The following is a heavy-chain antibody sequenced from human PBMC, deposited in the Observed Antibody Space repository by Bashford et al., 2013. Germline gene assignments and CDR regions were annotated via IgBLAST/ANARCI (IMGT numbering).Heavy chain of an antibody. Sequence: ASVKVSCKASGYSFTNFYMHWVRQDPWTRDVEWMGKSSTLVGGDHNLCTEVPGQSHHDQRHSTGTAYMELSSLRSEDTAVYFCAREDYSDRGVVYGMDVWGQGTTVTVSS. CDR1: GYSFTNFY. J-gene: IGHJ6*02. CDR3: AREDYSDRGVVYGMDV. CDR2: STLVGGDH. V-gene: IGHV1-46*01. D-gene: IGHD3-22*01.